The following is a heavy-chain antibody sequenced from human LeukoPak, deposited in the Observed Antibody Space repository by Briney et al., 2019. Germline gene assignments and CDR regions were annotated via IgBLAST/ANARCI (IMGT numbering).Heavy chain of an antibody. Sequence: ASVKVSCKAFGHTLRVLTIHWVRHAPGKGLGWMGGYDPEDDERIYSEKFLGRVTLTEDTSTDTAYMELTSLRSDDTAVYYCSTETAGNYWGQGTLVTVSS. V-gene: IGHV1-24*01. CDR1: GHTLRVLT. D-gene: IGHD3-10*01. CDR3: STETAGNY. J-gene: IGHJ4*02. CDR2: YDPEDDER.